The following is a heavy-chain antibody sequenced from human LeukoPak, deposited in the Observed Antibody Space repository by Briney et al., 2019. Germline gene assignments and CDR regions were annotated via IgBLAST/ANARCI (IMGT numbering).Heavy chain of an antibody. J-gene: IGHJ5*02. CDR1: GFSLSTSGMC. Sequence: SGPTLVNPPQTLTLTCTFSGFSLSTSGMCVSWIRQPPGKALEWLARIDWDDDKYYSTSLKTRLTISKDTSKNQVVLTMTNRDPVDTATYYCARIRLGYYYDSSGFDPWGQGTLVTVSS. CDR2: IDWDDDK. D-gene: IGHD3-22*01. V-gene: IGHV2-70*11. CDR3: ARIRLGYYYDSSGFDP.